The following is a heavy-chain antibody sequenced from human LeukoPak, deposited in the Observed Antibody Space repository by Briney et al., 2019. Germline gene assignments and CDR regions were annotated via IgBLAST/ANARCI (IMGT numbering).Heavy chain of an antibody. J-gene: IGHJ6*03. D-gene: IGHD3-9*01. Sequence: GGSLRLSCAASGFTFSSYSMSWVRQAPGKGLEWVSSISSSSSYIYYADSVKGRFTISRDNAKNPLYLQMNSLRAEDTAVYYCARANDNYYYYYMDVWGKGTTVTISS. V-gene: IGHV3-21*01. CDR3: ARANDNYYYYYMDV. CDR1: GFTFSSYS. CDR2: ISSSSSYI.